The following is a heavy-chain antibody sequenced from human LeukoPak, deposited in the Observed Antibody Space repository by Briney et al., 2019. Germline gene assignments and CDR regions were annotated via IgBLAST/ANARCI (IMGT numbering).Heavy chain of an antibody. CDR2: ISAYNGNT. CDR1: GYTFTSYG. D-gene: IGHD2-2*01. CDR3: ARDLGPVKYQLPYY. Sequence: GESLKISCKASGYTFTSYGISWVRQAPGQGLEWMGWISAYNGNTNYAQKLQGRVTMTTDTSTSTAYMELRSLRSDDTAVYYCARDLGPVKYQLPYYWGQGTLVTVSS. V-gene: IGHV1-18*01. J-gene: IGHJ4*02.